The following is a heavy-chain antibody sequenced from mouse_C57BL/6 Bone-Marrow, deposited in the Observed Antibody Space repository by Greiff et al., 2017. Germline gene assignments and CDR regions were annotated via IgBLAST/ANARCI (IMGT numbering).Heavy chain of an antibody. CDR3: ARHTHYSNYGWYFDV. V-gene: IGHV5-12*01. CDR2: ISNGGGST. Sequence: EVQGVESGGGLVQPGGSLKLSCAASGFTFSDYYMYWVRQTPEKRLEWVAYISNGGGSTYYPDTVKGRFTISRDNAKNTLYLQMSLLKSEDTAMYFCARHTHYSNYGWYFDVWGTGTTVTVSS. CDR1: GFTFSDYY. J-gene: IGHJ1*03. D-gene: IGHD2-5*01.